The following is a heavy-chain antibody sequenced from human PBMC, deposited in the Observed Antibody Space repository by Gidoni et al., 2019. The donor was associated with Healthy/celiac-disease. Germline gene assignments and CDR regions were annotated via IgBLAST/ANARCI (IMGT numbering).Heavy chain of an antibody. CDR3: AREGIAAAGGFDP. J-gene: IGHJ5*02. CDR2: LYYSGST. Sequence: QVQLQESGPGLVKPSETLSHTCTVSGASISSYYWSWIRQPPGKGLEWIGYLYYSGSTNYNPSLKSRVTISVDTSKNQFSLKLSSVTAADTAVYYCAREGIAAAGGFDPWGQGTLVTVSS. V-gene: IGHV4-59*01. CDR1: GASISSYY. D-gene: IGHD6-13*01.